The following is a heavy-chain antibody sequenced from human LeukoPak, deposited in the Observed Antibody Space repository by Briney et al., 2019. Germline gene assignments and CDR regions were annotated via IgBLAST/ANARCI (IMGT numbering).Heavy chain of an antibody. Sequence: TGGSLRLSCAASGFTFDDYAMHWVRQAPGKGLEWVSCFSWNSGSIGYADSVKGRFTISRDNAKNSLYLQMNSLRAEDTALYYCAMSRHYYDSSGYPADYWGQGTLVTVSS. V-gene: IGHV3-9*01. J-gene: IGHJ4*02. CDR2: FSWNSGSI. D-gene: IGHD3-22*01. CDR3: AMSRHYYDSSGYPADY. CDR1: GFTFDDYA.